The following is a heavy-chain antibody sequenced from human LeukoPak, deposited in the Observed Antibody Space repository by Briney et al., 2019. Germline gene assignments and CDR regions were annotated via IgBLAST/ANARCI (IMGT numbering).Heavy chain of an antibody. J-gene: IGHJ4*02. CDR1: GYTFTGYY. CDR3: TRESGSYHGNDY. D-gene: IGHD1-26*01. Sequence: ASVTVSCKASGYTFTGYYMHWVRQAPGQGLEWMGRINPNNGGTNYAQKFQGRVTMTGDTSISTAHMELSSLRSDDTAVYYCTRESGSYHGNDYWGQGTLVTVSS. V-gene: IGHV1-2*06. CDR2: INPNNGGT.